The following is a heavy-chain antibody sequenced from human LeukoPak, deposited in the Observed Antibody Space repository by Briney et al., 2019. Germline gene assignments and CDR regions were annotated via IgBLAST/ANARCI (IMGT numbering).Heavy chain of an antibody. CDR2: ISSSSSYI. CDR3: AREGGRTYYYYGMDV. V-gene: IGHV3-21*01. CDR1: GFTFSSYS. J-gene: IGHJ6*02. D-gene: IGHD1-14*01. Sequence: GGSLRLSCAASGFTFSSYSMNWVRQAPGKGLEWVSSISSSSSYIYYTDSVKGRFTISRDNAKNSLYLQMNSLRAEDTAVYYCAREGGRTYYYYGMDVWGRGTTVTVSS.